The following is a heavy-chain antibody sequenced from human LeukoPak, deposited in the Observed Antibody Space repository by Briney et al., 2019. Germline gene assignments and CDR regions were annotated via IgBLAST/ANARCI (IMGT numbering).Heavy chain of an antibody. CDR1: GYSFTSYW. V-gene: IGHV5-51*01. CDR2: IYPGDSDT. Sequence: GESLKISCKGSGYSFTSYWIGWVRQMPGKGLEWMGIIYPGDSDTRYSPSFQGQVTISADKSISTAYLQWSSLKASDTAMYCCARNYYGGNQHTDWVFDYWGQGTLVTVPS. CDR3: ARNYYGGNQHTDWVFDY. D-gene: IGHD4-23*01. J-gene: IGHJ4*02.